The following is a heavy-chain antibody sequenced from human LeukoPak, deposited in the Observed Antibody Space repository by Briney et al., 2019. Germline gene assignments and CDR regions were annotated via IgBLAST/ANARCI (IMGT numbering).Heavy chain of an antibody. CDR1: GFTFSSYW. J-gene: IGHJ4*02. V-gene: IGHV3-74*01. CDR2: INSDGSST. Sequence: GGSLRLSCAASGFTFSSYWMHWVRQAPGKGLVWVSRINSDGSSTSYADSVKGRFTISRDNAKNSLYLQMNSLRAEDTAVYYCAIHPRGADLDYWGQGTLVTVSS. CDR3: AIHPRGADLDY.